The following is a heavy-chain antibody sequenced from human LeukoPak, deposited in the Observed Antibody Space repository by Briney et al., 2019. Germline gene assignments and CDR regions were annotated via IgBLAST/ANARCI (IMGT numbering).Heavy chain of an antibody. Sequence: GGSLRLSCAASGFTFSNAWMSWVRQAPGEGLEWVGRIKSKTDGGTTDYAAPVKGRFTISRDDSKNTLYLQMNSLKTEDTAVYYCTTDETMVRGVTLYYYYYGMDVWGQGTTVTVSS. J-gene: IGHJ6*02. CDR3: TTDETMVRGVTLYYYYYGMDV. V-gene: IGHV3-15*01. CDR1: GFTFSNAW. D-gene: IGHD3-10*01. CDR2: IKSKTDGGTT.